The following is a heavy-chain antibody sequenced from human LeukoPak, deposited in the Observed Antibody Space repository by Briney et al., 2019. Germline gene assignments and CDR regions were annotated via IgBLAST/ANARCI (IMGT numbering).Heavy chain of an antibody. CDR1: GGTFSSYA. V-gene: IGHV1-69*05. D-gene: IGHD3-3*01. J-gene: IGHJ4*02. CDR3: ARAEPADDFWSGYQLDY. CDR2: IIPIFGTA. Sequence: GASVKVSCKASGGTFSSYAISWVRQAPGQGLEWMGGIIPIFGTANYAQKFQGRGTITTDESTSTAYMELSSLRSEDTAVYYCARAEPADDFWSGYQLDYWGQGTLVTVSS.